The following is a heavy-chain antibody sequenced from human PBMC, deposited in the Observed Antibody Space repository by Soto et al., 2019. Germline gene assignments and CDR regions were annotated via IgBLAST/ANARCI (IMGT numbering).Heavy chain of an antibody. CDR1: GFTVSNNY. J-gene: IGHJ4*01. V-gene: IGHV3-66*01. CDR2: IYSSGGT. D-gene: IGHD3-10*01. Sequence: VQLVESGGDLVQPGGSLRLSCAASGFTVSNNYMSWVRQAPGKGLEWVSLIYSSGGTYYADSVKGRFTISRDNSRNTLYLQMNGLRVEDTAVYYCAGGPNRGYWGHGTLVTVSP. CDR3: AGGPNRGY.